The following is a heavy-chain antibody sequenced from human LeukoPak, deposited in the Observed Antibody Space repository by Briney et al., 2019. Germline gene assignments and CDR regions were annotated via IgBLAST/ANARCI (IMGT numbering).Heavy chain of an antibody. CDR1: GYTFTGYY. J-gene: IGHJ5*02. CDR3: ARLEYYYGSGVLFDP. Sequence: ASVKVSCKASGYTFTGYYMHWVRQAPGQGLEWMGWINPNSGGTNYAQKFQGRVTMTRDTSISTAYMELSRLRSDDTAVYYCARLEYYYGSGVLFDPWGQGTPVTVSS. D-gene: IGHD3-10*01. CDR2: INPNSGGT. V-gene: IGHV1-2*02.